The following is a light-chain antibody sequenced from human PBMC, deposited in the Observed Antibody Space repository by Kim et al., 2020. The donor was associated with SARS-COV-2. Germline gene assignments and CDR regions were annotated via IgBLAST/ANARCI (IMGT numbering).Light chain of an antibody. CDR1: QSISTS. V-gene: IGKV1-5*03. CDR3: QEYNRYSGT. J-gene: IGKJ1*01. CDR2: KTS. Sequence: DIQMTQSPSTLSASVGDRVTITCRASQSISTSLAWYQQKAGKAPRLLIYKTSSLESGVPSRFSGSGSGTEFILTISSLQPDDFATYYCQEYNRYSGTFGQATKVDIK.